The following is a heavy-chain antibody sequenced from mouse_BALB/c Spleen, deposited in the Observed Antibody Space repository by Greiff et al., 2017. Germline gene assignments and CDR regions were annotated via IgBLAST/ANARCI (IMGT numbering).Heavy chain of an antibody. CDR1: GYTFTDYA. CDR3: ARGITTATEGFAY. J-gene: IGHJ3*01. Sequence: VMLVESGAELVRPGVSVKISCKGSGYTFTDYAMHWVKQSHAKSLEWIGVISTYYGDASYNQKFKGKATMTVDKSSSTAYMELARLTSEDSAIYYCARGITTATEGFAYWGQGTLVTVSA. V-gene: IGHV1S137*01. CDR2: ISTYYGDA. D-gene: IGHD1-2*01.